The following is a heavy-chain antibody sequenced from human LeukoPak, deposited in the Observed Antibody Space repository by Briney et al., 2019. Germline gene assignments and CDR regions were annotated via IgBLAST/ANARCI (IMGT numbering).Heavy chain of an antibody. CDR3: ARGKDYSNSRYYFDY. CDR1: GGSISSGGYS. Sequence: PSETLSLTCAVSGGSISSGGYSWSWIRQPPGKGLEWIGYTYHSGSTYYNPSLKSRVTISVDTSKNQFSLKLSSVTAADTAVYYCARGKDYSNSRYYFDYWGQGTLVTVSS. J-gene: IGHJ4*02. V-gene: IGHV4-30-2*01. CDR2: TYHSGST. D-gene: IGHD4-11*01.